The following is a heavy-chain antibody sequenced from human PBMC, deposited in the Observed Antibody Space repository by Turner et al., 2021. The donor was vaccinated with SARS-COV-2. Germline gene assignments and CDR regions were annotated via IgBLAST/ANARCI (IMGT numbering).Heavy chain of an antibody. CDR3: ARAIQYYDFWSGYFGAYGMDV. Sequence: EVQLLASGGGLVQPGGSLRLSCAASGFTFRSYNMNWVRQAPGKGLEWVSYISSGSSTIYYADSVKGRFTISRDNAKNSLYLQMNSLRAEDTAVYYCARAIQYYDFWSGYFGAYGMDVWGQGTTVTVSS. V-gene: IGHV3-48*01. CDR1: GFTFRSYN. J-gene: IGHJ6*02. D-gene: IGHD3-3*01. CDR2: ISSGSSTI.